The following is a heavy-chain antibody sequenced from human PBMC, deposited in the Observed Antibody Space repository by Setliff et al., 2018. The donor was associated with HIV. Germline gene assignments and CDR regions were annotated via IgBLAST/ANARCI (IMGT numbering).Heavy chain of an antibody. J-gene: IGHJ4*02. V-gene: IGHV1-18*01. CDR2: ISAYNGNT. CDR3: ARGPPIVVVPAALLTFDY. Sequence: ASVKVSCKASGETFTSYCISWVRQAPGQGLEWMGWISAYNGNTNYAQKLQGRVTMTTDTSTSTAYMELRSIRSDDTAVYYCARGPPIVVVPAALLTFDYWGQGTLVTVSS. CDR1: GETFTSYC. D-gene: IGHD2-2*01.